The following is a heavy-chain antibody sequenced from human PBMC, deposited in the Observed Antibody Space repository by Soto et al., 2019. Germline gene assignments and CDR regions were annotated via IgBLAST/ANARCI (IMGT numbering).Heavy chain of an antibody. CDR1: GGTFSSYA. J-gene: IGHJ4*02. CDR3: ARVGEGITIFGVPTYYFDY. D-gene: IGHD3-3*01. CDR2: IIPIFGTA. V-gene: IGHV1-69*13. Sequence: SVKVSCKASGGTFSSYAISWVRQAPGQGLDWMGGIIPIFGTANYAQKFQGRVTITADESTSTAYMELSSLRSEDTAVYYCARVGEGITIFGVPTYYFDYWGQGTLVTVSS.